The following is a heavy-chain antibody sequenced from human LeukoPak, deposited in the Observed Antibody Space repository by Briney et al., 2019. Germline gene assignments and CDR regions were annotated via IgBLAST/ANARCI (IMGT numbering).Heavy chain of an antibody. CDR3: ARERWGLLPGWFDP. D-gene: IGHD1-26*01. CDR2: IYYSGST. J-gene: IGHJ5*02. V-gene: IGHV4-59*12. CDR1: GGSISSYY. Sequence: KPSETLSLTCTVSGGSISSYYWSWIRQPPGKGLEWIGYIYYSGSTNYNPPLKSRVTISVDTSKNQFSLKLSSVTAADTAVYYCARERWGLLPGWFDPWGQGTLVTVSS.